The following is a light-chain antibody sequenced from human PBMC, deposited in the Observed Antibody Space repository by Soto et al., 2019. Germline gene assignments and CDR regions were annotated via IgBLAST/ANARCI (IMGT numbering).Light chain of an antibody. V-gene: IGKV1-5*01. CDR3: QQYENYWT. Sequence: DIQMTQSPPTLSASVGDRVTITCRASQPISSWLAWYHQKPGKAPKLLIYDASNLESGVPSRFSGSGSGTEFTLTISSLQPEDFGIYYCQQYENYWTFGQGTKVAIK. CDR2: DAS. CDR1: QPISSW. J-gene: IGKJ1*01.